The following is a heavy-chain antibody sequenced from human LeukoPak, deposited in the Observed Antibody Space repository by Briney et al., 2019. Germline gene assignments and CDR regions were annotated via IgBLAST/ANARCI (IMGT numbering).Heavy chain of an antibody. Sequence: GASLRLSCAASGFTFSSYAMSWVRQAPGKGLEWVSAISGGGGSTYYADSVKGRLTISRDNSKNTLYLQMNSLRAEDTAVYYCAKGYDSSWVNGFDPWGQGTLVTVPS. D-gene: IGHD6-13*01. CDR3: AKGYDSSWVNGFDP. J-gene: IGHJ5*02. V-gene: IGHV3-23*01. CDR2: ISGGGGST. CDR1: GFTFSSYA.